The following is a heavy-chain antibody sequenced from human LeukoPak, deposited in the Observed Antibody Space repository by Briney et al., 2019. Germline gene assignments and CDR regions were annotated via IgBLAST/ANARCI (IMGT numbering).Heavy chain of an antibody. V-gene: IGHV4-30-2*01. CDR2: ISHSGNT. Sequence: PSETLSLTCTVSGGSISSGGYYWSWIRQPPGKGLEWIGYISHSGNTYYNPSLKSRVIISVDRSKNQFSLKPSSVTAADTAVYYCARAPGSYCYFDYWGQGTLVTVSS. J-gene: IGHJ4*02. D-gene: IGHD3-10*01. CDR1: GGSISSGGYY. CDR3: ARAPGSYCYFDY.